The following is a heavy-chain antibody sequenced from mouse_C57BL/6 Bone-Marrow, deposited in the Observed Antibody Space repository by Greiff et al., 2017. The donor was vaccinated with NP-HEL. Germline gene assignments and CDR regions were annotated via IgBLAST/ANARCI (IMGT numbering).Heavy chain of an antibody. Sequence: VQLQQSGAELVRPGASVKLSCTVSGFNIKDDYMPWVKQRPEQGLEWIGWIDPENGDTEYASKFQGKATITADTSSNTAYLQLSGLTSEDTAVYYCTTGGSSTYAMDYWGQGTSVTVSS. V-gene: IGHV14-4*01. CDR1: GFNIKDDY. J-gene: IGHJ4*01. D-gene: IGHD1-1*01. CDR2: IDPENGDT. CDR3: TTGGSSTYAMDY.